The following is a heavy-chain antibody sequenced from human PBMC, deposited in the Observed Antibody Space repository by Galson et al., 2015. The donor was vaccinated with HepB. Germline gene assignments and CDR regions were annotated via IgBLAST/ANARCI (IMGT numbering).Heavy chain of an antibody. D-gene: IGHD6-13*01. V-gene: IGHV3-23*01. CDR1: GFTFSSYA. J-gene: IGHJ5*02. CDR2: ISGSGGST. Sequence: SLRLSCAASGFTFSSYAMSWVRQAPGKGLEWVSAISGSGGSTYYADSVKGRFTISRDNSKNTLYLQMNSLRAEDTAVYYCAKGARGIAAAGTSDWFDPWGQGTLVTVSS. CDR3: AKGARGIAAAGTSDWFDP.